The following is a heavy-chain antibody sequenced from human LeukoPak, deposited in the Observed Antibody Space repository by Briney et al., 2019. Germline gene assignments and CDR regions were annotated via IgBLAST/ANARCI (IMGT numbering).Heavy chain of an antibody. D-gene: IGHD3-3*01. CDR1: GYSISSGYY. CDR2: IYYSGST. Sequence: SETLSLTCTVSGYSISSGYYWGWIRQPPGKGLEWIGSIYYSGSTYYNPSLKSRVTISVDTSKNQFSLKLSSVTAADTAVYYCARDQGRYDFWSGYYQAFDIWGQGTMVTVSS. J-gene: IGHJ3*02. CDR3: ARDQGRYDFWSGYYQAFDI. V-gene: IGHV4-38-2*02.